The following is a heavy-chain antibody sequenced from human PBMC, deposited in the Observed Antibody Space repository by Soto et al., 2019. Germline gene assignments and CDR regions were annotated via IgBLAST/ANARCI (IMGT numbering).Heavy chain of an antibody. V-gene: IGHV4-34*01. CDR2: INHSGSA. J-gene: IGHJ4*02. CDR3: ARGLISGSHYSGGWYYFDS. D-gene: IGHD1-26*01. CDR1: GGCCSGYI. Sequence: SETLALTCEVYGGCCSGYILTWIRQTPGKGLQWIGQINHSGSANYNPSLKSRVTISVHTSSSQFSLELSSVTAADTAVYYCARGLISGSHYSGGWYYFDSWGQGTQVTVS.